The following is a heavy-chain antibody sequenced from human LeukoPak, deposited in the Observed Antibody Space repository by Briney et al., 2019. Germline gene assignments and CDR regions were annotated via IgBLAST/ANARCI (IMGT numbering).Heavy chain of an antibody. CDR2: VSSDGSWE. CDR3: AGGRGTRNDGYFAL. Sequence: GGSLRLSCVASGFRITSSGMHWVRQAPGKGLEWVACVSSDGSWEYCADSVKGRFTVSRDVFKNTLNLQMDTLRVEDTAVYYCAGGRGTRNDGYFALWGQGTQVIVSS. V-gene: IGHV3-33*01. D-gene: IGHD1-1*01. J-gene: IGHJ4*02. CDR1: GFRITSSG.